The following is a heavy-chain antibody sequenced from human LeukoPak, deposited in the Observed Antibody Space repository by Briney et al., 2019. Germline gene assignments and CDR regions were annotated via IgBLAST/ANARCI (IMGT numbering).Heavy chain of an antibody. D-gene: IGHD1-26*01. CDR1: GFTFNNYA. J-gene: IGHJ4*02. CDR3: AKSSGSYFKDYFDY. V-gene: IGHV3-23*01. CDR2: IDNHGGST. Sequence: GGSLRLSCAASGFTFNNYAMNWVRQAPGKGLEWVSAIDNHGGSTYYADSVKGRFTISRDNSKNTLYLQMNSLRAEDTAVYYCAKSSGSYFKDYFDYWGQGTLVTVSS.